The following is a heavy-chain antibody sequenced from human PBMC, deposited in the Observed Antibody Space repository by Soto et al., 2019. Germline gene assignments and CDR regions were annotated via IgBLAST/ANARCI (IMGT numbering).Heavy chain of an antibody. V-gene: IGHV4-34*01. J-gene: IGHJ6*02. D-gene: IGHD3-3*01. CDR3: ARGRRITIFGVVLGNYYGMDV. Sequence: XGTLSLTCAVYGGSFSGYYWSWMRQPPGKGLEWIGEINHSGSTNYNPSLKSRVTISVDTSKNQFSLKLSSVTAADTAVYYCARGRRITIFGVVLGNYYGMDVWGQGTTVTVSS. CDR2: INHSGST. CDR1: GGSFSGYY.